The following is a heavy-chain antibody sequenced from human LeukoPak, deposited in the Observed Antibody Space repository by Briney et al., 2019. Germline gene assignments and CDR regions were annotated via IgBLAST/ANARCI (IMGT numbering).Heavy chain of an antibody. J-gene: IGHJ4*02. CDR1: GGSSSRHY. CDR2: IYYSGST. Sequence: PSETLSLTCTVSGGSSSRHYWSWIRQPPGKGLEWIGYIYYSGSTNYNPSLESRVTISVDTSKNQFSLNLSSVIAADTAVYYCARVSSLGYYFDCWGQGTLVTVSS. V-gene: IGHV4-59*11. CDR3: ARVSSLGYYFDC. D-gene: IGHD2-2*01.